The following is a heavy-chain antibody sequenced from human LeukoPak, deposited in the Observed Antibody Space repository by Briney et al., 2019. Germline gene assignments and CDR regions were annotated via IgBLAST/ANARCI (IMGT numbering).Heavy chain of an antibody. Sequence: PSETLSLTCTVSGGSISSYYWSWIRQPPGKGLEWVGNIYYSGSTNYNPSLKSRVTISVDTSKNQFSLKLSSVTAADTAVYYCTRGSIAYYYMDVWGKGTTVTVSS. D-gene: IGHD3-22*01. CDR3: TRGSIAYYYMDV. CDR2: IYYSGST. CDR1: GGSISSYY. J-gene: IGHJ6*03. V-gene: IGHV4-59*01.